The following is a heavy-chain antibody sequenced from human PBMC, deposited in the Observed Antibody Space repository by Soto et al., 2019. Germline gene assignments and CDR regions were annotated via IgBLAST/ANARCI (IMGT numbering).Heavy chain of an antibody. CDR2: IIPIFGTA. V-gene: IGHV1-69*06. CDR3: ATDRYGDSPGSFDY. D-gene: IGHD4-17*01. J-gene: IGHJ4*01. Sequence: SVKVSCKASGGTFSSYAISWVRQAPGQGLEWMGGIIPIFGTANYAQKFQGRVTITADKSTSTAYMELSSLRSEDTAVYYCATDRYGDSPGSFDYWGQGTLVTVSS. CDR1: GGTFSSYA.